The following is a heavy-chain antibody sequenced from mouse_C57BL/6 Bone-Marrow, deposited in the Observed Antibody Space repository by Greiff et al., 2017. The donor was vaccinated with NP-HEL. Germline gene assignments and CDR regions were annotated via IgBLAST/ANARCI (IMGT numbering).Heavy chain of an antibody. Sequence: QVQLQQSGAELMKPGASVKLSCKATGYTFTGYWIEWVKQRPGHGLEWIGEILPGSGSTNYNEKFKGKATFTADTSSNTAYMQLSSLTTEDSAIDYCARRQLRLRKFAYWGQGTLVTVSA. CDR3: ARRQLRLRKFAY. D-gene: IGHD3-2*02. CDR2: ILPGSGST. V-gene: IGHV1-9*01. CDR1: GYTFTGYW. J-gene: IGHJ3*01.